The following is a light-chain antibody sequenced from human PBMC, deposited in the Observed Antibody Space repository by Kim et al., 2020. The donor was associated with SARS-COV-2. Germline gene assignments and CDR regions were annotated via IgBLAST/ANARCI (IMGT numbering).Light chain of an antibody. CDR3: CSYTGNYTWV. CDR2: DID. V-gene: IGLV2-11*01. CDR1: SSDVGGYNF. Sequence: QSALTQPRSVSGSPGQSVTISCTGTSSDVGGYNFVTWYQQHPGKAPKLILYDIDNRPSGVPDRFSGSKSGNTASLTISGLQAEDEADYHCCSYTGNYTWVFGGGTKVTVL. J-gene: IGLJ3*02.